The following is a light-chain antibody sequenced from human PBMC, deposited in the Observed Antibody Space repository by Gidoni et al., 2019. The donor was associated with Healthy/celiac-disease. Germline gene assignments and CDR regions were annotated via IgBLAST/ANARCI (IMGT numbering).Light chain of an antibody. CDR3: QSADSSGTYPDVV. V-gene: IGLV3-25*03. Sequence: SNELTQPSSVSVSPGQTARITCSGDALPKQYAYWYQQKPGQAPVLVIYKDSERPSGIPGRFSGSSSGTTVTLTISGVQAEDEADYYCQSADSSGTYPDVVFGGGTKLTVL. CDR1: ALPKQY. CDR2: KDS. J-gene: IGLJ2*01.